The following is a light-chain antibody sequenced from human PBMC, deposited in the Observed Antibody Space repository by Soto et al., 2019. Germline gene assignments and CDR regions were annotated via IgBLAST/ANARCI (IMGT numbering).Light chain of an antibody. J-gene: IGKJ4*02. CDR3: QKHSNWG. CDR1: QSVSGY. V-gene: IGKV3-11*01. CDR2: DTS. Sequence: EFVVTQSPATLSVSPGERVTLSCRASQSVSGYLAWYQQKPGRAPRLLIYDTSNRATGIPARFSGSGSGTDFTLTISSLEPEDFAVDYCQKHSNWGFGGGTKVEIK.